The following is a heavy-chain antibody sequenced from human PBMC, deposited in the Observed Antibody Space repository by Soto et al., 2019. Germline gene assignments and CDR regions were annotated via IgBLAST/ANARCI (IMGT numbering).Heavy chain of an antibody. CDR2: IYYSGST. CDR3: ARVCGGDCHYGMDV. Sequence: QVQLQESGPGLVKPSQTLSLTCTVSGGSISSGGYYWSWIRQHPGKGLEWIGYIYYSGSTYYNPSLKGRLTISVDTSKSQSSRKLRSVTPAHTAVYYCARVCGGDCHYGMDVWGQGTTVTVSS. CDR1: GGSISSGGYY. D-gene: IGHD2-21*02. J-gene: IGHJ6*02. V-gene: IGHV4-31*03.